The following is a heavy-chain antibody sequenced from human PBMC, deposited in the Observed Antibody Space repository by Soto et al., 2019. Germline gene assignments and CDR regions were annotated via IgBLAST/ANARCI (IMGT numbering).Heavy chain of an antibody. CDR1: GYTFTGYG. J-gene: IGHJ4*02. CDR3: ARDISYYHDDRGYSNFDY. Sequence: QVQLVQSGTEVKRPGASVKVSCRVAGYTFTGYGISWMRQAPGQGLEWMGWVSGSNGDTKYVENYQGRVTMTIATSTSTAYMELRSLRSDDTAVYYCARDISYYHDDRGYSNFDYWGQGTLVTVSP. CDR2: VSGSNGDT. V-gene: IGHV1-18*01. D-gene: IGHD3-22*01.